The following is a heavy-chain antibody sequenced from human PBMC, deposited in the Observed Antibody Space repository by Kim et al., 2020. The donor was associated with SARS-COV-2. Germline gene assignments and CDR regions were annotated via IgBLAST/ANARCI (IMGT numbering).Heavy chain of an antibody. D-gene: IGHD3-16*01. CDR2: IKSKTDGGTT. V-gene: IGHV3-15*01. Sequence: GGSLRLSCAASGFTFSNAWMSWVRQAPGKGLEWVGRIKSKTDGGTTDYAAPGKGRFTISRDDSKNTLYLQMNSLKTEDTAVYYCTTGANYDYVWGSYHFDYWGQGTLVTVSS. J-gene: IGHJ4*02. CDR1: GFTFSNAW. CDR3: TTGANYDYVWGSYHFDY.